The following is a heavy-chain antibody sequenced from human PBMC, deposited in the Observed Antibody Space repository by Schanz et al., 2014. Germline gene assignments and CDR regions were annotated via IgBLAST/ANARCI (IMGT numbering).Heavy chain of an antibody. CDR2: ISYSGST. Sequence: QLQLQESGPGLVKPSETLSLTCTVSGGSISGSSYHWGWTRQPPGKGPERIGTISYSGSTYYNPSQKGRVTISADTSKTQFPLSRSSVTAADTAIYYCARQERGIWGHNGMDVWGQGTTVTVSS. J-gene: IGHJ6*02. CDR1: GGSISGSSYH. D-gene: IGHD2-15*01. V-gene: IGHV4-39*01. CDR3: ARQERGIWGHNGMDV.